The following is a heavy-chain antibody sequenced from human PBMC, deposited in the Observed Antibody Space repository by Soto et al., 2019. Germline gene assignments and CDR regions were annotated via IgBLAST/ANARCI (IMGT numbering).Heavy chain of an antibody. CDR2: IIPIFGTA. CDR3: AREGSGSYYAAQWFDP. D-gene: IGHD1-26*01. V-gene: IGHV1-69*13. CDR1: GGTFSSYA. Sequence: SVKVSCKASGGTFSSYAISWVRQAPGQGLEWMGGIIPIFGTANYAQKFQGRVTITADESTSTAYMELSSLRSEDTAVYYCAREGSGSYYAAQWFDPWGQGTLVTVSS. J-gene: IGHJ5*02.